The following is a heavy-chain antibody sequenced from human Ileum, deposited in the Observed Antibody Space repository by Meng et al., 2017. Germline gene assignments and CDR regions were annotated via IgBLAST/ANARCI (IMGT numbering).Heavy chain of an antibody. CDR2: IYLAGSP. Sequence: QLQLQGSGPGLVEPSGTLSLTCTFSGGSISSSFYWSWVRQSPGKGLEWIGQIYLAGSPNYNPSLESRVTISVDKSKNQFSLRLTSVTAADTAIFYCVRHGGKYFDSWGQGTLVTVSS. J-gene: IGHJ4*02. CDR1: GGSISSSFY. V-gene: IGHV4-4*02. CDR3: VRHGGKYFDS. D-gene: IGHD2-15*01.